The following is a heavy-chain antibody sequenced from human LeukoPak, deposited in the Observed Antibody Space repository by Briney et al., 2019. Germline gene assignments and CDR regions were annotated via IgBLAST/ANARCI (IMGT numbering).Heavy chain of an antibody. CDR2: IYYSGAT. CDR1: GGSISGSTYY. V-gene: IGHV4-39*01. J-gene: IGHJ4*02. Sequence: PSETLSLTCTVSGGSISGSTYYWGWIRQPPGKGLEWIGSIYYSGATYYNPSLKSRVTVSVDTSKNQFSLKLRSVTAADTAGYYCASRTYRVWGQGTLVTVSS. CDR3: ASRTYRV. D-gene: IGHD1-26*01.